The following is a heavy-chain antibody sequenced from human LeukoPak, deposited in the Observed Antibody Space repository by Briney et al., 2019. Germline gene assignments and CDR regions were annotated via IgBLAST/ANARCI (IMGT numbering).Heavy chain of an antibody. CDR3: ARVAVIVASSNWYFDY. Sequence: SETLSLTCTVPVGSISGYYWSWIRQPPGKGLEWIGYIYSSGSTNYNPSLKSRVSISVDTSKNQFSLKLSSVTAADTAVYYCARVAVIVASSNWYFDYWGQGTLVTVSS. J-gene: IGHJ4*02. CDR1: VGSISGYY. V-gene: IGHV4-59*01. D-gene: IGHD6-13*01. CDR2: IYSSGST.